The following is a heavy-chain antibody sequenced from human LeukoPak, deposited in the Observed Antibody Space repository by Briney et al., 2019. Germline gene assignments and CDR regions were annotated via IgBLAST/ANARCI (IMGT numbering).Heavy chain of an antibody. CDR1: GGSISSGSYY. Sequence: SQTLSLTCTVSGGSISSGSYYWSWIRQPAGKGLEWIGRIYTSGSTNYNPSLKSRVTISVDTSKNQFSLKLSSVTAADTAVYYCASVIAANLPDDAFDIWGQGTMVTVSS. V-gene: IGHV4-61*02. CDR2: IYTSGST. D-gene: IGHD2-15*01. CDR3: ASVIAANLPDDAFDI. J-gene: IGHJ3*02.